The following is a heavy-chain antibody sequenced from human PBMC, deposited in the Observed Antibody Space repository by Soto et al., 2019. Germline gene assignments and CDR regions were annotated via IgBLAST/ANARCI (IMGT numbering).Heavy chain of an antibody. CDR2: IYHSGGS. CDR3: ARVPGIVGASLCDC. J-gene: IGHJ4*02. CDR1: GDSISSTNW. D-gene: IGHD1-26*01. V-gene: IGHV4-4*02. Sequence: QVQLQESGPGLVKPSQTLSLTCAVSGDSISSTNWWTWVRQPPGKGLEWIGEIYHSGGSNYNPSLRGRVTISEDKSNNQFSVRLSSVTAADTAVYYCARVPGIVGASLCDCWGQGTLVTVSS.